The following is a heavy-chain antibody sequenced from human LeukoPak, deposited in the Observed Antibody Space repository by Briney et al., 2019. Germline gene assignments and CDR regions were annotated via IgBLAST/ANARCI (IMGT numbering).Heavy chain of an antibody. D-gene: IGHD3-22*01. J-gene: IGHJ4*02. CDR1: GFTFSSYG. CDR3: ARVADSSGYSTDF. Sequence: PGGSLRLSCTASGFTFSSYGMHWVCQAPGKGLEWVAVIWYDGSSKYYADSVKGRFTISRDDSKNTLYLQMNSLRAEDTAVYYCARVADSSGYSTDFWGQGTLVTVSS. CDR2: IWYDGSSK. V-gene: IGHV3-33*01.